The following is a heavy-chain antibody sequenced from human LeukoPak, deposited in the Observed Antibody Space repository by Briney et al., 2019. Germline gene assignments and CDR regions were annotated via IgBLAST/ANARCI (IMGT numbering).Heavy chain of an antibody. J-gene: IGHJ6*03. D-gene: IGHD3-22*01. Sequence: GGSLRLSCAASGFTFSSYSMNWVRQAPGKGLEWVSSISSSSSYIYYADSVKGRFTISRDNAKNSLYLQMNILRAEDTAVYYCARDRFSGYTNYYMDVWGKGTTVTVSS. CDR2: ISSSSSYI. CDR3: ARDRFSGYTNYYMDV. CDR1: GFTFSSYS. V-gene: IGHV3-21*01.